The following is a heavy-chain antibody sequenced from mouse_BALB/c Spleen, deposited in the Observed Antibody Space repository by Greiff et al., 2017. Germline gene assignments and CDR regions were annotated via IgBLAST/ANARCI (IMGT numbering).Heavy chain of an antibody. J-gene: IGHJ4*01. CDR1: GYTFTSYY. D-gene: IGHD2-1*01. V-gene: IGHV1S81*02. Sequence: VQLQQPGAELVKPGASVKLSCKASGYTFTSYYMYWVKQRPGQGLEWIGGINPSNGGTNFNEKFKSKATLTVDKSSSTAYMQLSSLTSEDSAVYYCTRKAIYGNYEGYYAMDYWGQGTSVTVSS. CDR2: INPSNGGT. CDR3: TRKAIYGNYEGYYAMDY.